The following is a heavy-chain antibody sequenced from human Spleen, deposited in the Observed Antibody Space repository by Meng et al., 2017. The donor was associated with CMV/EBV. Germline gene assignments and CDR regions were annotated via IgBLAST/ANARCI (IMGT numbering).Heavy chain of an antibody. Sequence: VYGGSFSDYYWSWIRQPPGKGLEWIGEISHSGSSNSNPSLKSRVTISLDTSKKQFSLKLSSVTAADTAVYYCAREHISSTYNWFDPWGQGTLVTVSS. D-gene: IGHD6-13*01. CDR1: GGSFSDYY. CDR3: AREHISSTYNWFDP. CDR2: ISHSGSS. J-gene: IGHJ5*02. V-gene: IGHV4-34*01.